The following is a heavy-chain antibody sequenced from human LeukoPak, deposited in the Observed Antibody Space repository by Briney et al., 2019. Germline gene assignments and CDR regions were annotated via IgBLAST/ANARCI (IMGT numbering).Heavy chain of an antibody. Sequence: PGGSLRLSCAASGFTFSTYWMHWVRQAPGKGLVWVSRISSDGSITGYADSVKGRFTISRDNAKNSLYPQMNSLRAEDTAVYYCARNYYGSGRPVDYWGQGTLVTVSS. V-gene: IGHV3-74*01. CDR2: ISSDGSIT. CDR3: ARNYYGSGRPVDY. D-gene: IGHD3-10*01. J-gene: IGHJ4*02. CDR1: GFTFSTYW.